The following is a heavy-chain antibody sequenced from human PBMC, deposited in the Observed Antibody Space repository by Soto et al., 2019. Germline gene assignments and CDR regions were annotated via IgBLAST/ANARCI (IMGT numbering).Heavy chain of an antibody. CDR2: IIPIFGTA. CDR3: ARDLYSSGWYVILYGMDV. V-gene: IGHV1-69*13. CDR1: GGTFSSYA. J-gene: IGHJ6*02. Sequence: SVKVSCKASGGTFSSYAISWVRQAPGQGLEWMGGIIPIFGTANYAQKFPGRVTITADESTSTAYMELSSLRSEDTAVYYCARDLYSSGWYVILYGMDVWGQGTTVTVSS. D-gene: IGHD6-19*01.